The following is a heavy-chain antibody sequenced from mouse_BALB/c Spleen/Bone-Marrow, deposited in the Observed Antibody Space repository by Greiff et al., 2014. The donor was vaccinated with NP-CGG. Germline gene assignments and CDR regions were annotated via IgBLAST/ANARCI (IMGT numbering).Heavy chain of an antibody. V-gene: IGHV5-4*02. CDR2: ISDGGSYI. J-gene: IGHJ4*01. Sequence: EVQLVESGGGLVKPGGSLKLSCAASGLTFSDFYMYWVRQTPEKRLEWVATISDGGSYIYYPDSVKGRFTISRDDAKNNLYLQMSSLKSEDTAMYYCTRDRGVQGYAMDYWGQGTSVTVSS. D-gene: IGHD2-14*01. CDR1: GLTFSDFY. CDR3: TRDRGVQGYAMDY.